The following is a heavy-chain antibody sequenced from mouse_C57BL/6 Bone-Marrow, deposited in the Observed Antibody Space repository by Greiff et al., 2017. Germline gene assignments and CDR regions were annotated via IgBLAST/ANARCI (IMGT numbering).Heavy chain of an antibody. D-gene: IGHD2-3*01. CDR1: GYTFTSYW. J-gene: IGHJ1*03. V-gene: IGHV1-64*01. Sequence: QVQLQQPGAELVKPGASVKLSCKASGYTFTSYWMHWVKQRPGQGLEWIGMIHPNSGSTNYNEKFKSKATLTVDKSSSTAYMQLSSLTSEDSAVYYCAVDGYYTYWYFDVWGTGTTVTVSS. CDR2: IHPNSGST. CDR3: AVDGYYTYWYFDV.